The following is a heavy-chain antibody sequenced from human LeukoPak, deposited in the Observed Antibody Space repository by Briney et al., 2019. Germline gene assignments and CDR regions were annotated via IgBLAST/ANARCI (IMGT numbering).Heavy chain of an antibody. J-gene: IGHJ4*02. D-gene: IGHD1-1*01. V-gene: IGHV3-23*01. Sequence: GGSLRLSCAASRFTFSSYSMNWVRQAPGKGLEWVSTISGSGSGSSTYYADSVKGRFTISRDNSKNTLYLQMNSLRAEDTAVYYCAKIATGNFDYWGQGTLVTVSS. CDR3: AKIATGNFDY. CDR1: RFTFSSYS. CDR2: ISGSGSGSST.